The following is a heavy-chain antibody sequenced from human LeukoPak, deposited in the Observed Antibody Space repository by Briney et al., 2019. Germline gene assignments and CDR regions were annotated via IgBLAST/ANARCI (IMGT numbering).Heavy chain of an antibody. D-gene: IGHD6-13*01. CDR2: IYYSGST. CDR3: AHVGNSGGYSSSWYMPRGAFDI. V-gene: IGHV4-30-4*01. J-gene: IGHJ3*02. CDR1: GGSISSGDYY. Sequence: PSETLSLTCTVSGGSISSGDYYWSWIRQPPGKGLEWIGYIYYSGSTYYNPSLKSRVTISVDTSKNQFSLKLSSVTAADTAVYYCAHVGNSGGYSSSWYMPRGAFDIWGQGTMVTVSS.